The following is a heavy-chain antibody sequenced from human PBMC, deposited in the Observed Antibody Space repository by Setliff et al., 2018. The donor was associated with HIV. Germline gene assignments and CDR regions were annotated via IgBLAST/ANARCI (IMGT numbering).Heavy chain of an antibody. CDR2: LYYSGST. CDR3: AVMFFYGSGSKSNFDY. V-gene: IGHV4-59*12. CDR1: GASIRSYY. Sequence: SETLSLTCIVSGASIRSYYWAWIRQSPGRGLQYLGHLYYSGSTNYNPSLKSRATTSVDTSQNQFSLKLSSVTVADTAIYYCAVMFFYGSGSKSNFDYWGKGTLVTVSS. D-gene: IGHD3-10*01. J-gene: IGHJ4*02.